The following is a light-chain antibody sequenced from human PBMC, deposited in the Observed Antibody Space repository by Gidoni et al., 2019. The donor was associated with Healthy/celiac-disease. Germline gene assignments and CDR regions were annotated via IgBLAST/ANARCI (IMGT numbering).Light chain of an antibody. V-gene: IGKV3-11*01. CDR3: QQRSNWPPKLT. J-gene: IGKJ4*01. Sequence: EIVLTQSPATLSLSPGERATLSCRASQSVSSYLAWYQQKPGQAPRLLIYDASNRATGIPARFIGSGSGTAFTLTISSLEPEDFAVYYCQQRSNWPPKLTFGGGTKVEIK. CDR1: QSVSSY. CDR2: DAS.